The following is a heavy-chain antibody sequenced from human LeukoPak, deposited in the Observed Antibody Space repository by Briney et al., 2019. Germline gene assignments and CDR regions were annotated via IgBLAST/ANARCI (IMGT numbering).Heavy chain of an antibody. V-gene: IGHV2-5*01. Sequence: EAGPTMVNRTQTLTLTCTFAGFSLSTSGVDVGWIRQPPGNALSWLALISWNDDKRYSPSLKSRLTITKDTSKNQVVLTMTNMDPVDTATYYCAHRPYYYDSSGYYGGGYAFDIWGQGTMVTVSS. CDR1: GFSLSTSGVD. CDR2: ISWNDDK. D-gene: IGHD3-22*01. J-gene: IGHJ3*02. CDR3: AHRPYYYDSSGYYGGGYAFDI.